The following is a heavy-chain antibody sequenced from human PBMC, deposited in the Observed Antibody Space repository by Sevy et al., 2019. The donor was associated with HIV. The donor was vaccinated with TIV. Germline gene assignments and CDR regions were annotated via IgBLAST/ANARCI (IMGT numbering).Heavy chain of an antibody. J-gene: IGHJ2*01. D-gene: IGHD6-13*01. CDR1: GFTFSSYA. CDR2: ISGRGGTS. Sequence: GGSLRLSCAASGFTFSSYAMSWVRLAPGKGLEWVAGISGRGGTSYYADSVKGRLTISRDNSKDTLYLQMYGLRVEDTAVYYCAKELFGAAAAFYWYFDLWGRGTLVTVSS. V-gene: IGHV3-23*01. CDR3: AKELFGAAAAFYWYFDL.